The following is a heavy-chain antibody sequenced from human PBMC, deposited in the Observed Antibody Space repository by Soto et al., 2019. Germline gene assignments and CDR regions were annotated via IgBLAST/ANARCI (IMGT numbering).Heavy chain of an antibody. Sequence: ASVKVSCKASGGTFSSYAISWVRQAPGQGLEWMGGIIPIFGTANYAQKFQGRVTITADESTSTAYMELSSLRSEDTAVYYCVTRCGSSCYSVFDYWGQGTLVTVSS. CDR3: VTRCGSSCYSVFDY. CDR2: IIPIFGTA. CDR1: GGTFSSYA. D-gene: IGHD2-15*01. J-gene: IGHJ4*02. V-gene: IGHV1-69*13.